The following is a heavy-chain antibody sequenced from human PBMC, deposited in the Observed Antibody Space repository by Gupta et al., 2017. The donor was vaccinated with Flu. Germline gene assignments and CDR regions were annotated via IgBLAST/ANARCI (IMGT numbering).Heavy chain of an antibody. D-gene: IGHD6-6*01. Sequence: QPRQSGPGLVKPHQNLPPASIVSGDSISGGDYYCGWVRQLPEKGLEWIGYIDRNGSPYYNPSLKGRITMSVETSRNQFSLNMASVTAADTAVYYCARGNQPVSRLDSWRQGSLVTVSS. CDR2: IDRNGSP. CDR3: ARGNQPVSRLDS. J-gene: IGHJ4*02. V-gene: IGHV4-30-4*08. CDR1: GDSISGGDYY.